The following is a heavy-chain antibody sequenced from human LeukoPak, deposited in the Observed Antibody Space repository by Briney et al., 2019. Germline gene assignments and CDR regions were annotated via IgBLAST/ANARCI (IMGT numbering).Heavy chain of an antibody. CDR3: ARGLGNRYYYYMDV. V-gene: IGHV1-18*01. Sequence: GASVTVSCKASGYTFTSYGISWVRQAPGQGLEWMGWISAYNGNTNYAQKLQGRVTMTTDTSTSTAYMELRSLRSDDTAVYYCARGLGNRYYYYMDVWGKGTTVTISS. CDR1: GYTFTSYG. J-gene: IGHJ6*03. CDR2: ISAYNGNT. D-gene: IGHD7-27*01.